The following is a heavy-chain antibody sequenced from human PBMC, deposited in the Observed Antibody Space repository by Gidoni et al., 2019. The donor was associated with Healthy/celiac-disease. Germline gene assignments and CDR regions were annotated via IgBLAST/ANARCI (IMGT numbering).Heavy chain of an antibody. CDR3: ARQDLGYCSGGSCYPFDY. D-gene: IGHD2-15*01. J-gene: IGHJ4*02. CDR2: IYYSGST. V-gene: IGHV4-39*01. Sequence: QLQLQESGPGLVKPSETLSLTCTVSGGSISSSCYYWGWMRQPPGKGLEWIGSIYYSGSTYYNPSLKSRVTISVDTSKNQFSLKLSSVTAADTAVYYCARQDLGYCSGGSCYPFDYWGQGTLVTVSS. CDR1: GGSISSSCYY.